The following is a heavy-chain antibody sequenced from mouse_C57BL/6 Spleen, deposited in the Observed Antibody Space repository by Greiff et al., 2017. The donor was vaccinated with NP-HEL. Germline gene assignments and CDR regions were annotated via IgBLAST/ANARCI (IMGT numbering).Heavy chain of an antibody. D-gene: IGHD1-1*01. CDR1: GYTFTDYN. V-gene: IGHV1-18*01. CDR3: ARAHYYGSSYDAMDY. J-gene: IGHJ4*01. CDR2: INPNNGGT. Sequence: EVQLQQSGPELVKPGASVKIPCKASGYTFTDYNMDWVKQSHGKSLEWIGDINPNNGGTIYNQKFKGKATLTVDKSSSTAYMALRSLTSEDTAVYYCARAHYYGSSYDAMDYWGQGTSVTVSS.